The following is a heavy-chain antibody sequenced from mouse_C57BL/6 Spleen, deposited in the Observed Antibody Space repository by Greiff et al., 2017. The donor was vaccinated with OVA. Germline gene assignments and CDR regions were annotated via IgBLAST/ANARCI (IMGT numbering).Heavy chain of an antibody. Sequence: QVQLKESGAELVRPGASVKLSCKASGYTFTDYYINWVKQRPGQGLEWIARIYPGSGNTYYNEKFKGKATLTAEKSSSTAYMQLSSLTSEDSAVYFCARGKDYDYAFDYWGQGTTLTVSS. V-gene: IGHV1-76*01. CDR2: IYPGSGNT. CDR1: GYTFTDYY. J-gene: IGHJ2*01. CDR3: ARGKDYDYAFDY. D-gene: IGHD2-4*01.